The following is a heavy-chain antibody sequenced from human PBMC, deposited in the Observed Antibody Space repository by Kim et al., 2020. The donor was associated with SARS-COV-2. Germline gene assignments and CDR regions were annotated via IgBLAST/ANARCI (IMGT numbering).Heavy chain of an antibody. CDR3: ARGVKSGEGVRGVPRVLYWFDP. CDR2: INHSGST. D-gene: IGHD3-10*01. J-gene: IGHJ5*02. CDR1: GGSFSGYY. V-gene: IGHV4-34*01. Sequence: SETLSLTCAVYGGSFSGYYWSWIRQPPGKGLEWIGEINHSGSTNYNPSLKSRVTISVDTSKNQFSLKLSSVTAADTAVYYCARGVKSGEGVRGVPRVLYWFDPWGQGTLVTVSS.